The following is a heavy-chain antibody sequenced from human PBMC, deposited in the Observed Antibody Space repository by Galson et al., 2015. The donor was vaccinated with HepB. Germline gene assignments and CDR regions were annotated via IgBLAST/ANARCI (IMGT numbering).Heavy chain of an antibody. CDR2: ISGSGGST. CDR1: GFTFSSYA. CDR3: AKDSYSSSWYDYYGMDV. J-gene: IGHJ6*02. V-gene: IGHV3-23*01. Sequence: SLRLSCAASGFTFSSYAMSWVRQAPGKGLEWVSAISGSGGSTYYADSVKGRFTISRDNSKNTLYLQMNSLRAEDTAVYYCAKDSYSSSWYDYYGMDVWGQGTTVTVSS. D-gene: IGHD6-13*01.